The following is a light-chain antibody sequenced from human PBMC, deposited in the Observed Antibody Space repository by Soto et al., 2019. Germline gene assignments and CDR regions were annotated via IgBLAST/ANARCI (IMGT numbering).Light chain of an antibody. CDR3: AAWDDSLGGPV. V-gene: IGLV1-44*01. CDR2: DTT. CDR1: SSNIGGEA. J-gene: IGLJ3*02. Sequence: QAVVAQPPSASGTPGQRVTISCSGGSSNIGGEAVSWYQQFPGTAPKLLIFDTTQRPSGVPDRFSASKSGTSASLAISGLQSEDEADHYCAAWDDSLGGPVFGGGTKLTVL.